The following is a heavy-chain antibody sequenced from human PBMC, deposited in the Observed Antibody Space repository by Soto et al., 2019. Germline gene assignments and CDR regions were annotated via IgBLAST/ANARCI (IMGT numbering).Heavy chain of an antibody. V-gene: IGHV4-59*08. J-gene: IGHJ1*01. Sequence: PSETLSLTCTVSGGSISSYYWSWIRQPPGKGLEWIGYIYYSGSTNYNPSLKSRVTISVDTSKNQFSLKLSSVTAADTAVYYCARHLDYDSSGYYREAEYFQHWGQGTLVTVS. CDR3: ARHLDYDSSGYYREAEYFQH. CDR2: IYYSGST. CDR1: GGSISSYY. D-gene: IGHD3-22*01.